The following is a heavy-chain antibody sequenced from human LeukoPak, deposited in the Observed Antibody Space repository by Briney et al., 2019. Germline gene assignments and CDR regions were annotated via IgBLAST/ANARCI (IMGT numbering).Heavy chain of an antibody. CDR3: TTTIVPAAGYYFDY. D-gene: IGHD2-2*01. J-gene: IGHJ4*02. Sequence: GGSLRLSCAASGFTFSSYAMSWVRQAPGKGLEWVSAISGSGGSTYYADSVKGRFTISRDNSKNTLYLQMNSLKTEDTAVYYCTTTIVPAAGYYFDYWGQGTLVTVSS. CDR2: ISGSGGST. CDR1: GFTFSSYA. V-gene: IGHV3-23*01.